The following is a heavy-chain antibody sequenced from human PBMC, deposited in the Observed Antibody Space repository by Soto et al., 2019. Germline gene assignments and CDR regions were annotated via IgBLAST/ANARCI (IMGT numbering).Heavy chain of an antibody. CDR2: IYYSGST. Sequence: SETLSLTCTVSGGSISSGGYSWSWIRQPPGRGLEWIAYIYYSGSTYYNPSLKSRVTISVDTSKNQFSLKLNSVTAADTAVYYCARVFRFGYVDYWGQGTLVTVSS. CDR1: GGSISSGGYS. V-gene: IGHV4-30-2*05. CDR3: ARVFRFGYVDY. J-gene: IGHJ4*02. D-gene: IGHD5-18*01.